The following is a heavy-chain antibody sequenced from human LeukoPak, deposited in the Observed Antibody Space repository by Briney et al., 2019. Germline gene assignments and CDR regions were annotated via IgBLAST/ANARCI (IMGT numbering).Heavy chain of an antibody. D-gene: IGHD1-20*01. V-gene: IGHV3-30*02. CDR3: AKERITGLFDP. Sequence: GGSLRLSCAASGLTFSSYGMHWVRQAPGKGLEWVAFIRYDGSNKYYADSVKGRFTISRDNSKNTLYLQMNSLRAEDTAVYYCAKERITGLFDPWGQGTLVTVSS. CDR1: GLTFSSYG. J-gene: IGHJ5*02. CDR2: IRYDGSNK.